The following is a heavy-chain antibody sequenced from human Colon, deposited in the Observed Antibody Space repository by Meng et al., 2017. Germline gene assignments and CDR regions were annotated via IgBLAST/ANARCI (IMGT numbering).Heavy chain of an antibody. CDR1: GGSFNGYF. CDR2: IYYTGTT. J-gene: IGHJ4*02. V-gene: IGHV4-59*08. Sequence: QVQLQESGPGLVKPSGTLSLPCTASGGSFNGYFWSWIRQPPGKGLEWIGYIYYTGTTNYNPSLKSRVTILVDTSKNQFSLKLNSVTAADTAVYYCARHVPGDPHFDYWGQGTLVTVSS. CDR3: ARHVPGDPHFDY. D-gene: IGHD4-17*01.